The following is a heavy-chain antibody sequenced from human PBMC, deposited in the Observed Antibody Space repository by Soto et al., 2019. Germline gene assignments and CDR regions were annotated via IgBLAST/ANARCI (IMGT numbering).Heavy chain of an antibody. J-gene: IGHJ6*02. V-gene: IGHV4-34*01. Sequence: SETLSLTCTVDSGSLIGYYWIWIRQRPGEGLEWIGEIHHSGSTNYCPSLKSRVTISVDTSKNQFSLKLCSVTAADTAAYYCKSYYYYYGMDVWGQGTTVS. CDR2: IHHSGST. CDR1: SGSLIGYY. CDR3: KSYYYYYGMDV.